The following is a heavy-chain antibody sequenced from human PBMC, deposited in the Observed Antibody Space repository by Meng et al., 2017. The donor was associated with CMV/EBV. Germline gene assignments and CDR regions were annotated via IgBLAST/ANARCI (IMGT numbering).Heavy chain of an antibody. Sequence: SCEVSGFTFTDYYMSWLRQAPGKGLEWISFIGGAGGVTYYADSMQGRFTISRDNSGKSLYLQMDNLRVEDTAIYYCARGRRDIGFDFWGQGVLVTVSS. V-gene: IGHV3-11*01. CDR3: ARGRRDIGFDF. CDR1: GFTFTDYY. CDR2: IGGAGGVT. J-gene: IGHJ4*02. D-gene: IGHD3-10*01.